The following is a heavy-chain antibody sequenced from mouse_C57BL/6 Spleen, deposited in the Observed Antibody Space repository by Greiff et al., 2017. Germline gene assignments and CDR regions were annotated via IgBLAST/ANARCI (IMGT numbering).Heavy chain of an antibody. CDR3: TRDPYGSSYALAD. J-gene: IGHJ3*01. Sequence: VQLQQSGAELVRPGASVTLSCKASGYTFTDYEMHWVKQTPVHGLEWIGAIDPETGGTAYNQKFKGKAILTADKSSSTAYMELRSLTSEDSAVYYCTRDPYGSSYALADWGQGTLVTVSA. CDR1: GYTFTDYE. V-gene: IGHV1-15*01. CDR2: IDPETGGT. D-gene: IGHD1-1*01.